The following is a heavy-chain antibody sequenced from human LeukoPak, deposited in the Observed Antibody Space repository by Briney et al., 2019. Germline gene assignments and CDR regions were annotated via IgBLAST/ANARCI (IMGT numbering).Heavy chain of an antibody. CDR1: GFTFSSYS. Sequence: PGGSLRLSCAASGFTFSSYSMNWVRQAPGKGLEWVSSISSSSSYIYYADSVKGRFTISRDNAKNSLYLQMNSLRAEDTAVYYCARVFQYQPHGAFDIWGQGTMVTVSS. J-gene: IGHJ3*02. CDR2: ISSSSSYI. CDR3: ARVFQYQPHGAFDI. V-gene: IGHV3-21*01. D-gene: IGHD2-2*01.